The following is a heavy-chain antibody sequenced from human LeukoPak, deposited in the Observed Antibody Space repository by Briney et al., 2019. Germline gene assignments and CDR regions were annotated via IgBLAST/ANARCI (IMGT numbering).Heavy chain of an antibody. D-gene: IGHD3-22*01. Sequence: GGPLRLSCAASGFTFSSYAMSWVRQAPGKGLEWVSAISGSGGSTYYADSVKGRFTISRDNSKNTLYLQMNSLRAEDTAVYYCAKEPTYYYDSSGPKGSDYWGQGTLVTVSS. V-gene: IGHV3-23*01. J-gene: IGHJ4*02. CDR3: AKEPTYYYDSSGPKGSDY. CDR2: ISGSGGST. CDR1: GFTFSSYA.